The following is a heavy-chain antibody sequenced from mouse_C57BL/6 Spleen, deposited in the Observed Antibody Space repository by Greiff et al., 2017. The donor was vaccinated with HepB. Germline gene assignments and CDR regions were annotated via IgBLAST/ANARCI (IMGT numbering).Heavy chain of an antibody. CDR3: ARNDYSNPYWYFDV. J-gene: IGHJ1*03. D-gene: IGHD2-5*01. Sequence: VKLQQSGPGLVQPSQSLSITCTVSGFSLTSYGVHWVRQSPGKGLEWLGVIWSGGSTDYNAAFISRLSISKDNSKSQVFFKMNSLQADDTAIYYCARNDYSNPYWYFDVWGTGTTVTVSS. CDR1: GFSLTSYG. CDR2: IWSGGST. V-gene: IGHV2-2*01.